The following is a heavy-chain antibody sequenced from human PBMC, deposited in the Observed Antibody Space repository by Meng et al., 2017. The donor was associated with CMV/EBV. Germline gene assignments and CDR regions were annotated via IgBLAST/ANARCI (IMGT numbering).Heavy chain of an antibody. Sequence: GSLRLSCTVSGGSISSYYWSWIRQPPGKGLEWIGYIYYSGSTNYNPSLKSRVTISVDTSKNQFSLKLSSVTAADTAVYYCARDGAARPSYYYYGMDVWGQGTTVTVSS. D-gene: IGHD6-6*01. CDR3: ARDGAARPSYYYYGMDV. CDR1: GGSISSYY. V-gene: IGHV4-59*01. J-gene: IGHJ6*02. CDR2: IYYSGST.